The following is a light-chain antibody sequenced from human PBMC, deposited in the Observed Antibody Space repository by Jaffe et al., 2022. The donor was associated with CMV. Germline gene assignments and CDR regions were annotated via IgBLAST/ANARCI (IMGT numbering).Light chain of an antibody. V-gene: IGKV3-20*01. J-gene: IGKJ1*01. CDR3: QQYGSSPSWT. CDR1: QSISTSY. Sequence: IVLTQSPDTLSLSPGERATLSCRASQSISTSYLAWYQQRPGQSPRLLIYGTSSRATGIPDRFSGSGSGTDFTLTISRLEPEDFAVYFCQQYGSSPSWTFGQGTKV. CDR2: GTS.